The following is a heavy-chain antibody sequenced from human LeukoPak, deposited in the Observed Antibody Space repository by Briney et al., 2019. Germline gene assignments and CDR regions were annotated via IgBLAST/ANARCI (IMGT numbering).Heavy chain of an antibody. Sequence: ASVKLSCKASGGTFSSYAISWVRQAPGQGLEWMGGIIAIFGTANYAQKFQGRVTITADESTSTAYMELSSLRSEDTAVYYCARGRGSGSYYMANYYYYYGMDVWGKGTTVTVSS. CDR1: GGTFSSYA. J-gene: IGHJ6*04. CDR2: IIAIFGTA. D-gene: IGHD3-10*01. CDR3: ARGRGSGSYYMANYYYYYGMDV. V-gene: IGHV1-69*13.